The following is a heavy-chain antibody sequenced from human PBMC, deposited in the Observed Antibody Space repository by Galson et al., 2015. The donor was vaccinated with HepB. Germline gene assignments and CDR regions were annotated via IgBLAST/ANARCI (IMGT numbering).Heavy chain of an antibody. CDR2: ISGSDGST. D-gene: IGHD3-3*01. V-gene: IGHV3-23*01. J-gene: IGHJ4*02. CDR3: ARATGGDFWSDTGDY. Sequence: SLRLSCAASGFTVSGYAMSWVRQAPGKGLEWVSGISGSDGSTYYADSVKGRFTISRDNSKNKLYLQMNSLRAEDTAVYYCARATGGDFWSDTGDYWGQGTLVTVSS. CDR1: GFTVSGYA.